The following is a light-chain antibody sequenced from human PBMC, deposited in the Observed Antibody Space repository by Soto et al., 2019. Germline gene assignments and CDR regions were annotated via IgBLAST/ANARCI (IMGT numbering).Light chain of an antibody. V-gene: IGKV1-39*01. J-gene: IGKJ5*01. CDR2: AAS. CDR1: QSISSY. CDR3: QQSYYTPTIT. Sequence: DIQMTQSPSTLSASVGDRVTVTCRASQSISSYVNWYQQSPGKAPQLLIFAASSLQSGVPSRFSGSGSGTDFTLTINNLQPEDFATYYCQQSYYTPTITFGQGTRLEIK.